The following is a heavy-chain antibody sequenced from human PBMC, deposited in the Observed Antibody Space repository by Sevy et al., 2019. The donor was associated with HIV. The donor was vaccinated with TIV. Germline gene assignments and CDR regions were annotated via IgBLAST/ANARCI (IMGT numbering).Heavy chain of an antibody. V-gene: IGHV3-30*02. J-gene: IGHJ6*02. CDR3: AKSIRVPAAMRYYYYGMDV. CDR2: IRYDGSNK. D-gene: IGHD2-2*01. Sequence: AGGSLRLSCAASGFTFSSYGMHWVRQAPGKGLEWVAFIRYDGSNKYYADSVKGRFTISRDNSKNTLYLQMNSLRAEDTAVYYCAKSIRVPAAMRYYYYGMDVWGQGTTVTVSS. CDR1: GFTFSSYG.